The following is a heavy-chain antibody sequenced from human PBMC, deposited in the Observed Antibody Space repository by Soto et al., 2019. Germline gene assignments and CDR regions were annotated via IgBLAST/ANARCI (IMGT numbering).Heavy chain of an antibody. D-gene: IGHD5-12*01. Sequence: GGSLRLSCAASGFTFSSYAMSWVRQAPGKGLEWVSAISGSGGSTYYADSVKGRFTISRDNSKNTLYLQMNSLRAEDTAVYYCAKDRDIAYHLEGGFYYSGMDVWGQGTTVTVSS. V-gene: IGHV3-23*01. CDR3: AKDRDIAYHLEGGFYYSGMDV. CDR1: GFTFSSYA. CDR2: ISGSGGST. J-gene: IGHJ6*02.